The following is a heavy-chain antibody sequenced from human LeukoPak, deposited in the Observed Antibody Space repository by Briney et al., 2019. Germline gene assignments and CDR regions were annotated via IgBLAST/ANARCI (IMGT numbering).Heavy chain of an antibody. CDR2: IYPGDSDT. CDR3: ARRMAGYDH. V-gene: IGHV5-51*01. J-gene: IGHJ4*02. Sequence: GESLKISCKASGYSFPSYWIGWVRQMPGKGLEWMGIIYPGDSDTRYSPSFQGQVTMSADKSVNTAYLQWSSLKASDTAIYYCARRMAGYDHWGQGTLVTVSS. CDR1: GYSFPSYW. D-gene: IGHD5-24*01.